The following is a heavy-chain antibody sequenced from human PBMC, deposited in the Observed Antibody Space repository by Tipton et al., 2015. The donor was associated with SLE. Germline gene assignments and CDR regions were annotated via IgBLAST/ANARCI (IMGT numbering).Heavy chain of an antibody. D-gene: IGHD4-23*01. CDR2: VSYSGTT. Sequence: TLFLTCTVSGDSIISGSHHWGWIRQPPGKALEWIGYVSYSGTTNYNPSFRSRVTVSVDTSKNQFSLKLTSVTDADTAIYYCARNKATPDYWGQGTLVTVSS. V-gene: IGHV4-61*01. CDR1: GDSIISGSHH. J-gene: IGHJ4*02. CDR3: ARNKATPDY.